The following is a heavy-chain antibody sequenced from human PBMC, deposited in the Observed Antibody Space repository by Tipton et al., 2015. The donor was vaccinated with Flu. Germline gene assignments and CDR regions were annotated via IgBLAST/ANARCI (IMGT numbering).Heavy chain of an antibody. CDR1: GFTFSNYG. J-gene: IGHJ3*02. V-gene: IGHV3-30*19. CDR2: ISYDGRNK. D-gene: IGHD2-21*01. Sequence: QLVQSGGGVVQPGRSLRLSCAASGFTFSNYGMHWLRQAAGKGLEWVSFISYDGRNKYYADSMRGRFTISRDNSKNTLYLQMHSLQTEDTAVYYCAREGGVVGSDIDAGDIWGKGTMVTVSS. CDR3: AREGGVVGSDIDAGDI.